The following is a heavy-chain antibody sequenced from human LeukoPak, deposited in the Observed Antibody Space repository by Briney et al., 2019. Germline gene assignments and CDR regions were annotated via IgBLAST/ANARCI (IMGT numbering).Heavy chain of an antibody. Sequence: GAPVKASCKASGYTFTSYGISWVRQAPGQGLEWIGWISAYNGNTNYAQKLQGRVTMTTDTSTSTAYMELRSLRSDDTAVYYCARDNPPHLARDYWGQGTLVTVSS. CDR1: GYTFTSYG. D-gene: IGHD1-14*01. CDR3: ARDNPPHLARDY. J-gene: IGHJ4*02. V-gene: IGHV1-18*01. CDR2: ISAYNGNT.